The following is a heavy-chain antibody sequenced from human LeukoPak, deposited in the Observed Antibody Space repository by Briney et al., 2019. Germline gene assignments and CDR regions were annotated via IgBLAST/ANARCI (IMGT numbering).Heavy chain of an antibody. V-gene: IGHV4-34*01. J-gene: IGHJ4*02. Sequence: SETLSLTCAVYGGSFSGYYWSWIRQPPGKGLEWIGEINHSGSTNYNPSLKSRVTISVDTSKNQFSLKLSSVTAADTAVYYCAREAYSGLDYWGQGTQVTVSS. CDR3: AREAYSGLDY. CDR2: INHSGST. D-gene: IGHD6-13*01. CDR1: GGSFSGYY.